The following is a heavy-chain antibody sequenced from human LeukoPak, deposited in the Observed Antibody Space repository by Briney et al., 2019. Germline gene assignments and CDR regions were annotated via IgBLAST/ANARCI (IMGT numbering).Heavy chain of an antibody. CDR1: GFTFSSRW. V-gene: IGHV3-74*01. J-gene: IGHJ4*02. CDR2: VKNDGST. CDR3: HPLGYTSN. D-gene: IGHD6-13*01. Sequence: GGSLRLSCVVSGFTSGFTFSSRWMHWVRQAPGKGLVWVSLVKNDGSTNYADSVKGRFTVSRDNAENTLYLQMNNLRVEDTALYFCHPLGYTSNWGQGTLVTVPS.